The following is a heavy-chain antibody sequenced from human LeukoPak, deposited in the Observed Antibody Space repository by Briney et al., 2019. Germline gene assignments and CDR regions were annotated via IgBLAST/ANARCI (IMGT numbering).Heavy chain of an antibody. V-gene: IGHV4-59*08. CDR3: VRHLSAGRPAFDI. J-gene: IGHJ3*02. CDR1: GGSINSYY. D-gene: IGHD2-15*01. Sequence: SEALSLTCTVSGGSINSYYWSWIRQPPGKGLEWIGYIYYSGSTNYNPSLKSRVTISVDTSNNKFSLKLTSLTAADTAVYYCVRHLSAGRPAFDIWGQGTMVTVSS. CDR2: IYYSGST.